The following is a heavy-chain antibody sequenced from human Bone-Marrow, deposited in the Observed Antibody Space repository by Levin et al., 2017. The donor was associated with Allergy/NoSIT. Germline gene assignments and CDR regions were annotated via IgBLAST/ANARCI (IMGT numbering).Heavy chain of an antibody. CDR1: GYTFSTYA. V-gene: IGHV1-18*01. Sequence: ASVKVSCKASGYTFSTYAIGWVRQAPGQGLECMGWINPYNNNTNYAQKLQGRVTMTTDTPTSTAYMELRSLRSDDTAVYYCARLYCSSTSCYYYFGMDVWGQGTAVTVSS. J-gene: IGHJ6*02. CDR2: INPYNNNT. CDR3: ARLYCSSTSCYYYFGMDV. D-gene: IGHD2-2*01.